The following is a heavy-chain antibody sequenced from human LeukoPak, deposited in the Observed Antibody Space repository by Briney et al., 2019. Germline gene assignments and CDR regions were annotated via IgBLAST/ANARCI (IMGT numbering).Heavy chain of an antibody. CDR2: ISYDGSSK. Sequence: GGSLRLSCAASGFTFSSYAMHWVRQAPSKGLEWVAVISYDGSSKYYADSVKGRFTISRDNSKNTLYLQMNSLRAEDTAVYYCARDKTEFDYWGQGTLVTVSS. CDR1: GFTFSSYA. CDR3: ARDKTEFDY. V-gene: IGHV3-30*01. J-gene: IGHJ4*02.